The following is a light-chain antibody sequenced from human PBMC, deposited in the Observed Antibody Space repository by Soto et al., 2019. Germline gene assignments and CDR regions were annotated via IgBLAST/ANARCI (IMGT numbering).Light chain of an antibody. J-gene: IGLJ1*01. V-gene: IGLV2-14*01. CDR1: SSDVGGYNY. Sequence: QSALTQPASVSGSPGQSITISCTGTSSDVGGYNYVSWYQQHPGKAPKLMIYEVNNRPSGVSNRFSGSKSGNTASLTISGLQAEDEADYYCSSFTITSPYVFGTGTKVTVL. CDR2: EVN. CDR3: SSFTITSPYV.